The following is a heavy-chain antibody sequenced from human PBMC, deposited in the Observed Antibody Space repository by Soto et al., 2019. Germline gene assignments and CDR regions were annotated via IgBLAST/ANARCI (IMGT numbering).Heavy chain of an antibody. Sequence: ASVKVSCKVSGYTLTELSMHWVRQAPGKGLEWMGGFDPEDGETIYAQKFQGRVTMTEDTSTDTAYMELSSLRSEDTAVYYCARGEDAFFYYGLDVWGQGSTVTVSS. CDR2: FDPEDGET. J-gene: IGHJ6*02. V-gene: IGHV1-24*01. CDR1: GYTLTELS. CDR3: ARGEDAFFYYGLDV.